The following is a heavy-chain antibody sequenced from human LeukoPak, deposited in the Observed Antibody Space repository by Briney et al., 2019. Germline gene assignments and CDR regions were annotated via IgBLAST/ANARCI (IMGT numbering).Heavy chain of an antibody. CDR3: ARVSYYDSSGYYTNRFDY. D-gene: IGHD3-22*01. CDR2: VNPNGGGT. CDR1: GYTFTGYY. V-gene: IGHV1-2*02. Sequence: GASVKVSCKASGYTFTGYYMHWVRQAPGQGLEWMGWVNPNGGGTNYAQKFQGRVTMTRDTSISTAYMELSRLRSDDTAVYCCARVSYYDSSGYYTNRFDYWGQGTLVTVSS. J-gene: IGHJ4*02.